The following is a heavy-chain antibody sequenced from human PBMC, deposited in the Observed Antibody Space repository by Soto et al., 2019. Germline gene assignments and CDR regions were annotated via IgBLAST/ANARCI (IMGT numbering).Heavy chain of an antibody. CDR1: GFTFSSYA. D-gene: IGHD2-2*02. V-gene: IGHV3-23*01. J-gene: IGHJ4*02. Sequence: GGSLRLSCAASGFTFSSYAMSWVRQAPGKGLEWVSAISGSGGSTYYADSVKGRFTISRDNSKNTLYLQMNSLRAEDTAVYYCAKDGEGIAVVPAAIPIDYWGQGTLVTVSS. CDR2: ISGSGGST. CDR3: AKDGEGIAVVPAAIPIDY.